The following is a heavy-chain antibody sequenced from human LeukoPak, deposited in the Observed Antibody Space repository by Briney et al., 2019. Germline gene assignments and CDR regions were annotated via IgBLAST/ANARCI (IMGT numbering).Heavy chain of an antibody. CDR3: AREDVVLVDAVRYYYYGMDV. Sequence: ASVKVSCKASGYNFISYYMHWVRQAPGQGLEWMGIINPSGGSTSYAQKFQDRVTMTRDTSTSTVYMELSSLKSEDTAVYYCAREDVVLVDAVRYYYYGMDVWGRGTTVTVSS. J-gene: IGHJ6*02. D-gene: IGHD2-8*01. CDR2: INPSGGST. V-gene: IGHV1-46*01. CDR1: GYNFISYY.